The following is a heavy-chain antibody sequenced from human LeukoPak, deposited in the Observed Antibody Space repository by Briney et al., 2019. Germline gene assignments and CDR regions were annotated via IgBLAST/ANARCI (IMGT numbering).Heavy chain of an antibody. V-gene: IGHV4-30-2*01. CDR3: ARVPFDYYDSDDYYYHDAFDI. CDR1: GGSINNCGYS. J-gene: IGHJ3*02. CDR2: IYHSESP. Sequence: SETLSLTCAVSGGSINNCGYSWSWIRQPPGKGLECLGYIYHSESPYYNPSLKNRFTISIDRSKNQFSLNLSSVTAADTAVYYCARVPFDYYDSDDYYYHDAFDIWGQGTMVTVSS. D-gene: IGHD3-22*01.